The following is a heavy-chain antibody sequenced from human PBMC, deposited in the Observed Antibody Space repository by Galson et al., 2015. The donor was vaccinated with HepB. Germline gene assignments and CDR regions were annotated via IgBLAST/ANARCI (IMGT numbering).Heavy chain of an antibody. CDR3: ARDHYDRGGPVGFDP. CDR1: GDSVSSKSVA. D-gene: IGHD3-22*01. Sequence: CAISGDSVSSKSVAWNWIRQSPSRGLEWLGRTYYRSKRYNDYAVSVKSRITINSDTSKNQFSLQLNSVTPEDTAIYYCARDHYDRGGPVGFDPWGQGTLVTVSS. CDR2: TYYRSKRYN. V-gene: IGHV6-1*01. J-gene: IGHJ5*02.